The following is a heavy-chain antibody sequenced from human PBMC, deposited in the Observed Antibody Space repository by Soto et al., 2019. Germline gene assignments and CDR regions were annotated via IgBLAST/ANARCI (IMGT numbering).Heavy chain of an antibody. CDR2: IKQDGSEK. CDR1: GFPFSSYW. CDR3: ARAVGPYYYMDG. J-gene: IGHJ6*03. D-gene: IGHD3-3*01. Sequence: GGSLRLSCAASGFPFSSYWMSWVRQAPGKGLEWVANIKQDGSEKYYVDSVKGRFTISRDNAKNSLYLQMNSLRAEDTAVYYCARAVGPYYYMDGGGRGTTVTVSS. V-gene: IGHV3-7*01.